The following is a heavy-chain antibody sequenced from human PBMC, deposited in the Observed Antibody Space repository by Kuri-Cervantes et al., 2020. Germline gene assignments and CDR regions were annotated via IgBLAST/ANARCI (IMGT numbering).Heavy chain of an antibody. V-gene: IGHV3-23*01. CDR1: GFMFTSYA. D-gene: IGHD4-17*01. CDR2: ISAGGGGT. CDR3: AKDMLWLSHDYGDLDAFDI. J-gene: IGHJ3*02. Sequence: GESLKISCAASGFMFTSYAMSWVRQTPEKGLEWVSTISAGGGGTYYADSVKGRFIISRDNSKNTLYLEMNSLRAEDTAVYYCAKDMLWLSHDYGDLDAFDIWGQGTMVTVSS.